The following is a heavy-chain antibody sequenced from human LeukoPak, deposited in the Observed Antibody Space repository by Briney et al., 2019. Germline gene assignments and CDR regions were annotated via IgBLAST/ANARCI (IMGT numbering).Heavy chain of an antibody. V-gene: IGHV4-39*07. CDR2: IYYSGTT. Sequence: SETLSLACTVSGGSISSSPYYWGWIRQPPGKGLEWIGSIYYSGTTHYNPSLESRVTISVDTSKNQFSLRLTSVTAADTAVYYCASLRVPGDFDYWGQGTLVTVSS. CDR3: ASLRVPGDFDY. CDR1: GGSISSSPYY. D-gene: IGHD3-16*01. J-gene: IGHJ4*02.